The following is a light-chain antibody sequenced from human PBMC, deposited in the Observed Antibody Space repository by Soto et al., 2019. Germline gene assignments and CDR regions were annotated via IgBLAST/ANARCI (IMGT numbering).Light chain of an antibody. CDR2: AAS. J-gene: IGKJ3*01. CDR3: QQLKSYLT. CDR1: QDIGSY. Sequence: DIQLTQSPSFLSASVGDRVSITCRASQDIGSYLAWYQQEPGKAPKLLIYAASTLQSGVPSRFSGFGSGTVFTLTISNQQPEDFATYYCQQLKSYLTFGPGTRVDIK. V-gene: IGKV1-9*01.